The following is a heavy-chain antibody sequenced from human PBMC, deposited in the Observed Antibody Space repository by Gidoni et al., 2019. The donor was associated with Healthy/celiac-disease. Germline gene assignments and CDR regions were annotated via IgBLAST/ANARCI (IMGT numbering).Heavy chain of an antibody. V-gene: IGHV1-69*01. CDR1: GGTFSSYA. J-gene: IGHJ6*03. D-gene: IGHD2-2*01. CDR3: ASGDIVVVPAATDYYYYMDV. CDR2: IIPIFGTA. Sequence: QVQLVQSGAEVTKPGSSVKVSCKASGGTFSSYAIRWVRQAPGQGLEWMGGIIPIFGTANYAQKFQGRVTITADESTSTAYMELSSLRSEDTAVYYCASGDIVVVPAATDYYYYMDVWGKGTTVTVSS.